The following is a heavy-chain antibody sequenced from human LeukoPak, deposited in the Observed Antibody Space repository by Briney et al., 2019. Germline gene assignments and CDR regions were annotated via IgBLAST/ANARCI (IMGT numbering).Heavy chain of an antibody. CDR3: ASSWYDSNWLDP. J-gene: IGHJ5*02. CDR2: ISYDGSNK. V-gene: IGHV3-30*03. D-gene: IGHD6-13*01. Sequence: GGSLRLSCAASGFTFSSYGMHWVRQAPGKGLEWVAVISYDGSNKYYADSVKGRFTISRDNSKNTLYLQMNSLRAEDTAVYYCASSWYDSNWLDPWGQGTLVTVSS. CDR1: GFTFSSYG.